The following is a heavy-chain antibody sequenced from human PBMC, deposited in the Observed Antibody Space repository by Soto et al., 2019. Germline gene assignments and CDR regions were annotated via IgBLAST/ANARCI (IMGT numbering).Heavy chain of an antibody. CDR2: SKNKANSYTT. V-gene: IGHV3-72*01. CDR1: GLTFSDYY. CDR3: ARSSFGVDV. J-gene: IGHJ6*02. Sequence: EVQLVESGGDLVQAGGSLRLSCAVFGLTFSDYYMNWVRQAPGKGLEWVGLSKNKANSYTTEYAASVRGRFTISRDDSKNSLYLQMNSLKTEDTAVYYCARSSFGVDVWGQGTTVTVSS.